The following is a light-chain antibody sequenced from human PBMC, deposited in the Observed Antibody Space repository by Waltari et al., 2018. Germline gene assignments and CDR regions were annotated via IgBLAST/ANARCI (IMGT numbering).Light chain of an antibody. V-gene: IGKV1-33*01. CDR2: DAS. J-gene: IGKJ3*01. CDR1: QDINNY. Sequence: DIQMTQSPSSLSASVGDRVTITCQASQDINNYLNWYQQKPGKAPKLLIYDASDLELGVPSRFSGSGSATDFTLTISSLQPEDVGTYYCQQYDNVHLTFGPGTKVDIK. CDR3: QQYDNVHLT.